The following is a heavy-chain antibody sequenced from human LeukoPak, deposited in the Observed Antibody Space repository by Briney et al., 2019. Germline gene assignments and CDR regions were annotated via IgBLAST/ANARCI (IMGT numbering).Heavy chain of an antibody. CDR3: ARDHWGLARELIVVVPAAMPNYYHYGMDV. D-gene: IGHD2-2*01. V-gene: IGHV1-69*13. J-gene: IGHJ6*02. Sequence: SVKVSCKASGGTFSSYAISWVRQAPGQGLEWMGGIIPIFGTANYAQKFQGRVTITADESTSTAYMELSSLRSEDTAVYYCARDHWGLARELIVVVPAAMPNYYHYGMDVWGQGTTVTVSS. CDR2: IIPIFGTA. CDR1: GGTFSSYA.